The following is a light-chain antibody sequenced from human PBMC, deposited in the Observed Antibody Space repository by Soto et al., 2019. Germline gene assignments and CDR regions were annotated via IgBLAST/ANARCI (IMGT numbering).Light chain of an antibody. CDR2: EVT. Sequence: QSALTQPASVAGSLGQSITLSCTGTSSDIAIYNYVSWYQHHPGRVPKLLISEVTNRPSGASDRFSGSKSGNTASLTISGLQADDEADYYCTSFATSSNLVFGGGTKLTVL. J-gene: IGLJ2*01. CDR1: SSDIAIYNY. CDR3: TSFATSSNLV. V-gene: IGLV2-14*01.